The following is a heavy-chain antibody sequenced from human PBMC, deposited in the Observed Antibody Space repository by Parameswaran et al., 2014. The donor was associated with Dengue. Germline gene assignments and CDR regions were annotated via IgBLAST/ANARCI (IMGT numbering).Heavy chain of an antibody. Sequence: WVRQAPGQGLEWMGIINPSGGSTSYAQKFQGRVTMTRDTSTSTVYMELSSLRSEDTAMYYCARGYSGGWYHYWGQGTLVTVSS. V-gene: IGHV1-46*01. CDR3: ARGYSGGWYHY. CDR2: INPSGGST. J-gene: IGHJ4*02. D-gene: IGHD6-19*01.